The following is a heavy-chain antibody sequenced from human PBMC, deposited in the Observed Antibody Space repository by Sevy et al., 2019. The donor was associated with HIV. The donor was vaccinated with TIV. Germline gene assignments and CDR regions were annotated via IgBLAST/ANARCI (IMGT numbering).Heavy chain of an antibody. D-gene: IGHD3-3*01. V-gene: IGHV3-53*01. CDR3: ARGKHVSDYYGSFDY. CDR2: IWLTGAT. Sequence: GGSLRLSCTVSGFTVSSNFISWVRQAPGKGLEWVSVIWLTGATYYADSVKGRFTISRDNSKNTVYLDMKSLRAEDTAVYYCARGKHVSDYYGSFDYWGQGTLVTVSS. CDR1: GFTVSSNF. J-gene: IGHJ4*02.